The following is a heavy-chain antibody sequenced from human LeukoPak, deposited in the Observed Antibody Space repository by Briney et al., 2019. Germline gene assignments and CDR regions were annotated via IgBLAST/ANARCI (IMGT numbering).Heavy chain of an antibody. D-gene: IGHD3-10*01. CDR3: AEYYYGSGSYPRVYFDY. CDR2: IIPIFGTA. J-gene: IGHJ4*02. Sequence: SVKVSCKASGGTFSSYAISWVRQAPGQGLEWMGGIIPIFGTANYAQKFPGRVTITADESTSTAYMELSSLRSEDTAVYYCAEYYYGSGSYPRVYFDYWGQGTLVTVSS. V-gene: IGHV1-69*13. CDR1: GGTFSSYA.